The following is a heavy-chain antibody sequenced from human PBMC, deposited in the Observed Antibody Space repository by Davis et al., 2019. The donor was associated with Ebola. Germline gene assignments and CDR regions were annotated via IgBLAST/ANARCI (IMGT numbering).Heavy chain of an antibody. V-gene: IGHV1-69*04. CDR3: ARVGYRGYYGMGV. CDR1: GGTFSSYA. D-gene: IGHD5-24*01. J-gene: IGHJ6*02. Sequence: SVKVSCKASGGTFSSYAISWVRQAPGQGLEWMGRIIPILGIANYAQKFQGRVTITADKSTSTAYMELSSLRSEDTAVYYCARVGYRGYYGMGVWGQGTTVTVSS. CDR2: IIPILGIA.